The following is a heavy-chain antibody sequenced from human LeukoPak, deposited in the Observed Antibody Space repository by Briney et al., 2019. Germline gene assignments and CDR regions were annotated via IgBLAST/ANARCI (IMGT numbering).Heavy chain of an antibody. Sequence: PSETLSLTCAVYGGSLNGHYWSWIRQSPGKGLEWIGEGSDIGGTKFNPSLKSRVSISADTSKNQFSLRLSSVTAADTAVYYCARAVIGQVGPTRYHYYMDVWGKGTTVTVSS. V-gene: IGHV4-34*01. CDR3: ARAVIGQVGPTRYHYYMDV. J-gene: IGHJ6*03. CDR1: GGSLNGHY. D-gene: IGHD2-21*01. CDR2: GSDIGGT.